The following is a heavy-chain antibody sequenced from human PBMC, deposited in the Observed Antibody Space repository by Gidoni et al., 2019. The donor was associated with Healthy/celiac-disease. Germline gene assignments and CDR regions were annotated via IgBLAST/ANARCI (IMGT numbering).Heavy chain of an antibody. CDR3: ATGVIVLMVYARNDAFGMDV. J-gene: IGHJ6*02. CDR2: FDPEDGET. D-gene: IGHD2-8*01. Sequence: QVQLVQSGAEVKKPGASVKVSCKVSGYTLTELSMHWVRQAPGKGLEWMGGFDPEDGETIYAQKFQGRVTMTEDTSTDTAYMELSSLRSEDTAVYYCATGVIVLMVYARNDAFGMDVWGQGTTVTVSS. V-gene: IGHV1-24*01. CDR1: GYTLTELS.